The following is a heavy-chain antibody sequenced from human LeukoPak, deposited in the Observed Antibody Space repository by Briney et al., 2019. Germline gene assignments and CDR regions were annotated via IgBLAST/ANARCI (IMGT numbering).Heavy chain of an antibody. J-gene: IGHJ5*02. D-gene: IGHD4-17*01. CDR3: ARDVHGDYGSGWFDP. CDR2: IMPLFGTA. Sequence: SVKVSCKTSGGTFNNSAISWVRQAPGQGLEWLGGIMPLFGTAGYAQKFQGRVTVTKDESTRTVYLELTSLTSDDTAVYYCARDVHGDYGSGWFDPWGQGILVSVSS. CDR1: GGTFNNSA. V-gene: IGHV1-69*05.